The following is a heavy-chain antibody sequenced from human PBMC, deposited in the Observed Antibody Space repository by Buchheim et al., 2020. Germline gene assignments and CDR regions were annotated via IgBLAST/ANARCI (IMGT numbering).Heavy chain of an antibody. CDR2: IWPDGSNK. CDR1: GFIFSSYG. V-gene: IGHV3-33*01. Sequence: QVQLVESGGGVVQPGRSLSLSCEASGFIFSSYGMHWVRQAPGKGLEWVALIWPDGSNKYYADSVKGRLTISRDTSNNMLYLQMTSLRADDTAVYYCVRVFDTYYFDLWGQGTL. CDR3: VRVFDTYYFDL. J-gene: IGHJ4*02.